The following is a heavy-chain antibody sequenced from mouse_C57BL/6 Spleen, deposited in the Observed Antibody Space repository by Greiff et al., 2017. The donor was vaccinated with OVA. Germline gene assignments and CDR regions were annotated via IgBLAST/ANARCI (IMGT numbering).Heavy chain of an antibody. V-gene: IGHV5-16*01. CDR3: ARAPYYGSFDY. CDR1: GFTFSDYY. Sequence: EVKLVESEGGLVQPGSSMKLSCTASGFTFSDYYMAWVRQVPEKGLEWVANINYDGSSTYYLDSLKSRFIISRDNAKIILYLQMSSLKSEDTATYYCARAPYYGSFDYWGQGTTLTVSS. D-gene: IGHD1-1*01. CDR2: INYDGSST. J-gene: IGHJ2*01.